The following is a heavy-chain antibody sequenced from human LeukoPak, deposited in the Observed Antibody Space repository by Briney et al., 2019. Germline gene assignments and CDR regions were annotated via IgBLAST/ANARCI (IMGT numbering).Heavy chain of an antibody. CDR3: TTGYTSMAVDYFDH. D-gene: IGHD1-1*01. Sequence: VASVKVSCKVPGYTLSEVSMHWVRQAPGKGLEWMGGADPEDGETVYAQKFQGRVTLSEDTSVDTAYMEVSSLRSEDTAVYYCTTGYTSMAVDYFDHWGQGTVVTVSS. V-gene: IGHV1-24*01. CDR2: ADPEDGET. CDR1: GYTLSEVS. J-gene: IGHJ4*02.